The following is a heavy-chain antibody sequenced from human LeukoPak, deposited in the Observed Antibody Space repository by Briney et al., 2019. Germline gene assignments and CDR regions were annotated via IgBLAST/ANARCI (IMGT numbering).Heavy chain of an antibody. Sequence: GGSLRLSCAASGFTFSSHAMSWVRQAPGKGLVWVSRIASDGSSTTYADSVKGRFSISRDNAKNTLYLQMNSLRVEDTAVYYCARGRPHGNDYWGQGTLVTVSS. J-gene: IGHJ4*02. CDR2: IASDGSST. CDR1: GFTFSSHA. D-gene: IGHD4-23*01. V-gene: IGHV3-74*01. CDR3: ARGRPHGNDY.